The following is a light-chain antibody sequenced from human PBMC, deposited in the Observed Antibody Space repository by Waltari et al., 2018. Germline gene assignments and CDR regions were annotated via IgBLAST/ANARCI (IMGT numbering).Light chain of an antibody. CDR3: QQYNHWPPIT. Sequence: EIVMTQSPATLSVSTGERATFSCRASQSIADNLAWYQQKPAQAPRLLIYGASTRATGVPGRFSGSGSGTEFTLTISSLQSEDVAIYYCQQYNHWPPITFGQGTRLEIK. CDR1: QSIADN. CDR2: GAS. V-gene: IGKV3-15*01. J-gene: IGKJ5*01.